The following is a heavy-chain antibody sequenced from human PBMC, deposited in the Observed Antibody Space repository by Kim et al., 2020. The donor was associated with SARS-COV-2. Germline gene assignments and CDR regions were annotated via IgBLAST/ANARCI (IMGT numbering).Heavy chain of an antibody. CDR3: AGYDSSGYVDQ. Sequence: SETLSLTCTVSGGSISSSSYYWGWIRQPPGKGLEWIGSIYYSGSTYYNPSLKSRVTISVDTSKNQFSLKLSSVTAADTAMYYCAGYDSSGYVDQWGQGTLVTVSS. V-gene: IGHV4-39*01. CDR1: GGSISSSSYY. J-gene: IGHJ4*02. CDR2: IYYSGST. D-gene: IGHD3-22*01.